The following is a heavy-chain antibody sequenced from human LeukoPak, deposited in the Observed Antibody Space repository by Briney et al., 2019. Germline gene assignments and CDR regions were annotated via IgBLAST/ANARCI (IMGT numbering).Heavy chain of an antibody. D-gene: IGHD3-22*01. CDR2: IIPIFGTA. CDR1: GGTFTRYA. J-gene: IGHJ4*02. Sequence: SVKVSCKASGGTFTRYAISWVPEAPGQGREWMGRIIPIFGTANYAQKFQGRVTITTHDPTSTAYMELSSLRSEDTAVYYCPVINYYNSSGYYSTDYLREGTLVTVST. V-gene: IGHV1-69*05. CDR3: PVINYYNSSGYYSTDY.